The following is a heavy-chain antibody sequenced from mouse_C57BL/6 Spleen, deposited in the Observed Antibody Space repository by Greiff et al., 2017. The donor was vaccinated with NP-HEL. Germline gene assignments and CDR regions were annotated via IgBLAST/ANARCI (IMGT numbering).Heavy chain of an antibody. CDR1: GYAFSSSW. CDR3: AKAYGPYYAMDY. D-gene: IGHD6-5*01. J-gene: IGHJ4*01. CDR2: IYPGDGDT. Sequence: QVQLQQSGPELVKPGASVKISCKASGYAFSSSWMNWVKQRPGKGLEWIGRIYPGDGDTTYNGKFKGKATLTADKSSSTAYMQHSSLTSEDSAVYFCAKAYGPYYAMDYWGQGTSVTVAS. V-gene: IGHV1-82*01.